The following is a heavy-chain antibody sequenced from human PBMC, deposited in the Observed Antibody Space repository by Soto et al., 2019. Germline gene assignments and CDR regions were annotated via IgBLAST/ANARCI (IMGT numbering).Heavy chain of an antibody. J-gene: IGHJ5*02. CDR1: GGSVSSGTYY. V-gene: IGHV4-61*03. Sequence: QVQLQESGPGLVKPSETLVSGGSVSSGTYYWSWFRQPPGKGLEGIGYISYSGSTDYNPSLKSRVTRSVDTSNSHFYLKPSSVTAAATAVYYGENWPNRFDPWGQGTLVTVSS. CDR3: ENWPNRFDP. CDR2: ISYSGST. D-gene: IGHD1-1*01.